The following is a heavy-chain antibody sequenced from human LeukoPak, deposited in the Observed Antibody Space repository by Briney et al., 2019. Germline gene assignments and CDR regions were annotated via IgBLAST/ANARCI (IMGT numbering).Heavy chain of an antibody. CDR2: IYYSGST. Sequence: SETLSLTCTVSGGSISSYYWSWIRQPPGKGLEWIGYIYYSGSTNYNPSLKSRVTISVDTSKNQFSLKLSSVTAADTAVYCCARSRYFAPPGGWFDPWGQGTLVTVSS. CDR1: GGSISSYY. V-gene: IGHV4-59*12. J-gene: IGHJ5*02. CDR3: ARSRYFAPPGGWFDP. D-gene: IGHD3-9*01.